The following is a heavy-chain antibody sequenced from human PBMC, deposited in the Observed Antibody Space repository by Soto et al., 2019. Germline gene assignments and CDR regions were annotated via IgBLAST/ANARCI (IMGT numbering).Heavy chain of an antibody. Sequence: TSETLSLTCTVSGGSISSGDYYWSWIRQPPGKGLEWIGYIYYSGTTTNYNPSLKSRVTLSVDTSKNQFSLKLSSVTAADTAVYYCARLGGSYAVPHFDYWGQGTLVTVSS. J-gene: IGHJ4*02. CDR3: ARLGGSYAVPHFDY. CDR2: IYYSGTTT. CDR1: GGSISSGDYY. V-gene: IGHV4-30-4*01. D-gene: IGHD1-26*01.